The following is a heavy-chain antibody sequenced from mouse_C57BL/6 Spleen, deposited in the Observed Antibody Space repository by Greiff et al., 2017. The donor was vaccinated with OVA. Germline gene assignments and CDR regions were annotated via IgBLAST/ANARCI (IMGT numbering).Heavy chain of an antibody. CDR2: ISYDGSN. CDR1: GYSITSGYY. J-gene: IGHJ3*01. V-gene: IGHV3-6*01. Sequence: EVQLQESGPGLVKPSQSLSLTCSVTGYSITSGYYWNWIRQFPGNKLEWMGYISYDGSNNYNPSLKNRISITRDTSKNQFFLKLNSVTTEDTATYYCARGAGYDYDEGKPGFAYWGQGTLVTVSA. D-gene: IGHD2-4*01. CDR3: ARGAGYDYDEGKPGFAY.